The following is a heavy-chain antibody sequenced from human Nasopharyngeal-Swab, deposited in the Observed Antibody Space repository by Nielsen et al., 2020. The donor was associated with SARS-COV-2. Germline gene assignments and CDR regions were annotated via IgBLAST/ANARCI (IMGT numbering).Heavy chain of an antibody. CDR3: ARVPSYYYDSSGYLVY. CDR2: INSDGSST. D-gene: IGHD3-22*01. V-gene: IGHV3-74*01. Sequence: WIRQPPGKGLVWVSRINSDGSSTTCADSVKGRFTISRDNAKNTLYLQMNSLRAEDTAVYYCARVPSYYYDSSGYLVYWGQGTLVTVSS. J-gene: IGHJ4*02.